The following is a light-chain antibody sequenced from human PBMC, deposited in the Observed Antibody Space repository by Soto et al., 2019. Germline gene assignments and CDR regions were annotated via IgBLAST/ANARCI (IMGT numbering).Light chain of an antibody. CDR2: RNN. J-gene: IGLJ2*01. CDR1: SSNIGSNY. V-gene: IGLV1-47*01. CDR3: AAWDDSLSAQV. Sequence: QSVLTQPPSASGTPGQRVTISCSGSSSNIGSNYVYWYQQLPGTAPTLLIYRNNQRPSGVPDRFSGSKSGTTASLAISGLRSEDEADYYCAAWDDSLSAQVFGGGTKLTVL.